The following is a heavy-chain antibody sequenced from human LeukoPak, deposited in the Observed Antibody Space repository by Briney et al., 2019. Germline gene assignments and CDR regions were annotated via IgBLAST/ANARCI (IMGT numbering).Heavy chain of an antibody. Sequence: PGGSLRLFCAASGLTFSSYSMIWVRGAPGKGLEGGSSISSSSSYIYYADSAKGRFTISRDNAKNSLYLPMNSLTAEDTAVYYCARVYDSGNYYFDYWGQGTRVTVPS. J-gene: IGHJ4*02. V-gene: IGHV3-21*01. CDR3: ARVYDSGNYYFDY. CDR2: ISSSSSYI. CDR1: GLTFSSYS. D-gene: IGHD3-10*01.